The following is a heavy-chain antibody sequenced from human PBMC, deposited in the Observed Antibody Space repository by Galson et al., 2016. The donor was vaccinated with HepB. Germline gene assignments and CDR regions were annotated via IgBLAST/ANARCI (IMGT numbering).Heavy chain of an antibody. CDR1: GFTFSSNA. V-gene: IGHV3-21*01. Sequence: SLRLSCAAAGFTFSSNAMNWVRQAPGQGLEWVAYISSSSSYIYSAYAAKARFIISRDNDKKSMYLQMNSLRDEDTAVYYFASDAWSGYYARDAFDFWGQGTMVTVSS. CDR3: ASDAWSGYYARDAFDF. CDR2: ISSSSSYI. J-gene: IGHJ3*01. D-gene: IGHD3-3*01.